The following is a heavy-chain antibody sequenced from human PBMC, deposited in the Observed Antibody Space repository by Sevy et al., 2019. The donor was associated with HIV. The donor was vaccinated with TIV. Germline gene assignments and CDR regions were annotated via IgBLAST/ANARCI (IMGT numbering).Heavy chain of an antibody. V-gene: IGHV4-59*01. CDR1: GGSISSYY. D-gene: IGHD6-19*01. CDR2: IYYGGST. J-gene: IGHJ5*02. CDR3: ARAIAVAETWFDP. Sequence: SETLSLTCTVSGGSISSYYWSWIRQPPGKGLEWIGYIYYGGSTNYNPSLKSRVTISVVTSKNQFSLKLSSVTAADTAVYYCARAIAVAETWFDPWGQGTLVTVSS.